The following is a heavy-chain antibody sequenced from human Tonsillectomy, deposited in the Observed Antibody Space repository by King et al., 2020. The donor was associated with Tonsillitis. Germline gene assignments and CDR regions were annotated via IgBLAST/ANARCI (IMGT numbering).Heavy chain of an antibody. CDR1: GGSFTTYY. Sequence: VQLQQWGAGLLKPSETLSLSCPGSGGSFTTYYWSWIRQPPGKGLEWIGEVNHDGTTNYNSSLKTRVIISVDTYNKQISLKMTSVTAADTAVYYCARGDVRRGSTETRSVDVWGQGTTVIVSS. V-gene: IGHV4-34*01. J-gene: IGHJ6*02. D-gene: IGHD3-10*01. CDR3: ARGDVRRGSTETRSVDV. CDR2: VNHDGTT.